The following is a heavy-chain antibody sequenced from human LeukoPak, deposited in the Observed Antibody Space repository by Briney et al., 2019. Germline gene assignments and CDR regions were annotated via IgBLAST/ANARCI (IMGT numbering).Heavy chain of an antibody. D-gene: IGHD6-13*01. CDR1: GGSISSGGYS. J-gene: IGHJ3*02. Sequence: SETLSLTCAVSGGSISSGGYSWSWIRQPPGKGLEWIGYIYYSGSTYYNPSLKSRVTISVDTSKNQFSLKLSSVTAADTAVYYCARWYSSSWYRVGAFDIWGQGTMVTVSS. CDR2: IYYSGST. CDR3: ARWYSSSWYRVGAFDI. V-gene: IGHV4-30-4*07.